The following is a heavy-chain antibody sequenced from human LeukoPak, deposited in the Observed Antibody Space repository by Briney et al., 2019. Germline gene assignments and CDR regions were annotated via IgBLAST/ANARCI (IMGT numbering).Heavy chain of an antibody. V-gene: IGHV4-39*07. CDR1: GGSISSSSYY. J-gene: IGHJ4*02. CDR2: IYYSGST. Sequence: PSETLSLTCTVSGGSISSSSYYWGWIRQPPGKGLEWIGSIYYSGSTYYNPSLKSRVTISVDTSKNQFSLKLSSVTAADTAVYYCARGRGDLDYWGQGTLVTVSS. CDR3: ARGRGDLDY.